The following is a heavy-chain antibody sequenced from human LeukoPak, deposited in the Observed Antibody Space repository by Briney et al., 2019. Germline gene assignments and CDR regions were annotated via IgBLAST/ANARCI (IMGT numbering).Heavy chain of an antibody. CDR2: VSYSGST. CDR1: GGSISSRNYY. Sequence: PSETLSLTCTVSGGSISSRNYYWAWIRQPWIRQPPGKGLEWIGNVSYSGSTYYNPSLKSRVTISVDTSKNQFSLKLSSVTAADTAVYYCARRREGAYCTNGVCYDGPLYFDYWGQGTLVTVSS. J-gene: IGHJ4*02. V-gene: IGHV4-39*07. CDR3: ARRREGAYCTNGVCYDGPLYFDY. D-gene: IGHD2-8*01.